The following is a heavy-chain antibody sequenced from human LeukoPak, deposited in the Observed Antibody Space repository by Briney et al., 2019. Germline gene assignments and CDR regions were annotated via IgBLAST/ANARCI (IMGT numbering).Heavy chain of an antibody. Sequence: GGSLRLSCAASGFTFSNAWMSWVRQAPGKGLEWVSSISSSSSYIYYADSVKGRFTISRDNAKNSLYLQMNSLRAEDTAVYYCARRALGGTDYWGQGTLVTVSS. V-gene: IGHV3-21*01. CDR1: GFTFSNAW. CDR3: ARRALGGTDY. J-gene: IGHJ4*02. CDR2: ISSSSSYI. D-gene: IGHD1-26*01.